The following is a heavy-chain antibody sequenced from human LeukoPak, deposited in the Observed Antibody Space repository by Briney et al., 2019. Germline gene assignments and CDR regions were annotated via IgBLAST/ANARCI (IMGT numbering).Heavy chain of an antibody. D-gene: IGHD2-15*01. CDR2: INPSGVTT. Sequence: ASVKVSRKASGYTFTNYYMHWVRQAPGQGLEWMAIINPSGVTTNYAQRFQGRVTLTRDTSTSTVYLELSSLRSDDTAVYYCARDGGYCSGGSCYTYYFDNWGQGTLVTVSS. CDR1: GYTFTNYY. V-gene: IGHV1-46*01. J-gene: IGHJ4*02. CDR3: ARDGGYCSGGSCYTYYFDN.